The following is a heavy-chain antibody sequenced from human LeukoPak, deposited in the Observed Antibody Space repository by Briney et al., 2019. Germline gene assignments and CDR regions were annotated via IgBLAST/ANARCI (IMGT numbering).Heavy chain of an antibody. Sequence: SETLSLTCAVYGGSFSGYYWSWIRQPPGKGLEWIGEINHSGSTNYNPSLKSRVTISVDTSKNQFSLKLSSVTAADTAVYYCARATLYCSGGRWCAFDIWGQGTMVTVSS. CDR3: ARATLYCSGGRWCAFDI. D-gene: IGHD2-15*01. CDR2: INHSGST. J-gene: IGHJ3*02. CDR1: GGSFSGYY. V-gene: IGHV4-34*01.